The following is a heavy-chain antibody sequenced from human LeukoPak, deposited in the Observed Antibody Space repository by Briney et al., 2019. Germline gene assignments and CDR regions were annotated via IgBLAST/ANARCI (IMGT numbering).Heavy chain of an antibody. CDR1: GYTFTSYY. Sequence: GASVKVSCKASGYTFTSYYMHWVRQAPGQGLEWMGIINPSGGSTSYAQKFQGRVTMTRDTSTSTVYMELSSLRSEDTAVYYCARNYYDSSGCPNHDAFDIWGQGTMVTVSS. J-gene: IGHJ3*02. CDR2: INPSGGST. V-gene: IGHV1-46*01. CDR3: ARNYYDSSGCPNHDAFDI. D-gene: IGHD3-22*01.